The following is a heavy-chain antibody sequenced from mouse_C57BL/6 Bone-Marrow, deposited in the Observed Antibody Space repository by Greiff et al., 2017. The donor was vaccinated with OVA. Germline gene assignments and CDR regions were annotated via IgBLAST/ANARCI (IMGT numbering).Heavy chain of an antibody. V-gene: IGHV3-6*01. CDR1: GYSITSGYY. D-gene: IGHD2-3*01. CDR2: ISYDGSN. CDR3: ARELKKDGLFDY. J-gene: IGHJ2*01. Sequence: EVQLQQSGPGLVKPSQSLSLTCSVTGYSITSGYYWNWIRQFPGNKLEWMGYISYDGSNNYNPSLKNRISITRDTSKNQFFLKLNSVTTEDTATYYCARELKKDGLFDYWGQGTTLTVSS.